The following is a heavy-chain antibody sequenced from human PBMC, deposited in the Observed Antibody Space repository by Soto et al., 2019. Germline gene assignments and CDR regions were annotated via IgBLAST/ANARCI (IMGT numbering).Heavy chain of an antibody. CDR3: AKSATMATSYLDF. D-gene: IGHD3-10*01. CDR2: MSHSGTST. V-gene: IGHV3-23*01. CDR1: GFDFSTFA. J-gene: IGHJ4*02. Sequence: EVRLLESGGGVVQPGGSLRLSCAVSGFDFSTFAVSWVRQAPGKGLEWISAMSHSGTSTYYIDSVKGRFTITTDMSKNTLSLQMNSLRAEDTAVYYCAKSATMATSYLDFWGQGTLVAVSS.